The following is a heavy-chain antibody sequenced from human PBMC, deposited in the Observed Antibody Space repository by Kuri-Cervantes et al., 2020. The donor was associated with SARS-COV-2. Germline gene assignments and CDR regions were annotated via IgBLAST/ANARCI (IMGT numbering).Heavy chain of an antibody. Sequence: GGSLRLSGKGFGYSFTSYWISWVRQMPGKGLDWMGRIDPSDSYTNYSPSFQGHVTISADKSISTAYLQWSSLKASDTAMYYCARLPCSSTSCYTRYDYYGMDVWGQGTTVTVSS. J-gene: IGHJ6*02. CDR1: GYSFTSYW. CDR3: ARLPCSSTSCYTRYDYYGMDV. V-gene: IGHV5-10-1*01. CDR2: IDPSDSYT. D-gene: IGHD2-2*02.